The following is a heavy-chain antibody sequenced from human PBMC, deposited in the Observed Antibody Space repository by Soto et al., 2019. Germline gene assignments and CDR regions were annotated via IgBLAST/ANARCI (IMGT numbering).Heavy chain of an antibody. Sequence: GGSLRLSCAASGFTFSSYSMNWVRQAPGKGLEWVSYISSSSSTIYYADSVKGRFTISRDNAKNSLYLQMNSLRAEDTAVYYCARDPVAAADNWFDPWGQGTLVTVSS. CDR3: ARDPVAAADNWFDP. CDR1: GFTFSSYS. D-gene: IGHD6-13*01. V-gene: IGHV3-48*01. CDR2: ISSSSSTI. J-gene: IGHJ5*02.